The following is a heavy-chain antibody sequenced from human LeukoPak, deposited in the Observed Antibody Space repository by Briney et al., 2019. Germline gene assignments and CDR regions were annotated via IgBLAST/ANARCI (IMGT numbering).Heavy chain of an antibody. CDR3: ARGRTSCYFDY. D-gene: IGHD2-2*01. CDR1: GFTFSSYA. J-gene: IGHJ4*02. CDR2: ISYDGSNK. V-gene: IGHV3-30-3*01. Sequence: GGSLRLSCAASGFTFSSYAMHWVRQAPGKGLEWVAVISYDGSNKYYADSVKGRFTISRDNSKNTLYLQMNSLRAEDTAVYYCARGRTSCYFDYWGQGTLVTVSS.